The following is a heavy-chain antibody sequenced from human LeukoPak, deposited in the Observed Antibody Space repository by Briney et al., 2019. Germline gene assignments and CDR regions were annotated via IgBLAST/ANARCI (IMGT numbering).Heavy chain of an antibody. J-gene: IGHJ5*02. CDR3: ARALAYCGGDCYSWFDP. Sequence: SQTLSLTCTVSGGSISSYYWSWIRQPPGKGLEWIGYIYYSGSTNYDPSLKSRVTISVDTSKNQFSLKLSSVTAADTAVYYCARALAYCGGDCYSWFDPWGQGTLVTVSS. V-gene: IGHV4-59*01. CDR2: IYYSGST. D-gene: IGHD2-21*02. CDR1: GGSISSYY.